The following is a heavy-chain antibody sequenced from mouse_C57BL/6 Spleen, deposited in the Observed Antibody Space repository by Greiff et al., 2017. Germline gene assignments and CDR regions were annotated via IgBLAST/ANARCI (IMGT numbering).Heavy chain of an antibody. V-gene: IGHV5-16*01. CDR2: INYDGSST. CDR3: ARDRGIYYGNYEAMDY. J-gene: IGHJ4*01. CDR1: GFTFSDYY. Sequence: EVHLVESEGGLVQPGSSMKLSCTASGFTFSDYYMAWVRQVPEKGLEWVANINYDGSSTYYLDSLKSRFIISRDNAKNILYLQMSSLKSEDTATYYCARDRGIYYGNYEAMDYWGQGTSVTVSS. D-gene: IGHD2-1*01.